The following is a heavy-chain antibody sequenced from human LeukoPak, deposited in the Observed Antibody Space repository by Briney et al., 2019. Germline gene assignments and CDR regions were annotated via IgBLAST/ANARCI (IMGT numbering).Heavy chain of an antibody. CDR3: VRYGVAYGMDV. J-gene: IGHJ6*02. V-gene: IGHV3-7*01. CDR2: IKPDGSVT. Sequence: GGSLRLSRAASGFGFSNYWMGWVRQTPGRGLEWVAYIKPDGSVTQYVDSVKGRFTISRDNAQNSLSLQMNSLGAEDTAVYYCVRYGVAYGMDVWGQGTTVTVS. D-gene: IGHD2-15*01. CDR1: GFGFSNYW.